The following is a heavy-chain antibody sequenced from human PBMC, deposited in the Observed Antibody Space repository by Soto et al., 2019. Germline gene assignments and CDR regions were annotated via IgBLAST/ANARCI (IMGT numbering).Heavy chain of an antibody. J-gene: IGHJ6*02. Sequence: EVQLVESGGGLVQPGGSLRLSCAASGFTFSSYSMNWVRQAPGKGLEWVSSISSSSSYIYYADSVKGRFTISRDNAKNSLYLQMNSLRAEDTAVYYCARDHLARYGMDVWGQGTTVTVSS. V-gene: IGHV3-21*01. CDR1: GFTFSSYS. CDR3: ARDHLARYGMDV. CDR2: ISSSSSYI.